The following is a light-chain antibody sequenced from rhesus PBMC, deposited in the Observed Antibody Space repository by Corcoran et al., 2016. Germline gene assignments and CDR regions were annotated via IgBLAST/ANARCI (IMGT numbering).Light chain of an antibody. CDR2: GSS. CDR1: QSVSSY. Sequence: EIVMTQSPATLSLSPGERATLSCRASQSVSSYVAWYQQTPEKAPRLLIYGSSSRATGIPDRFSGSGCGTGFTLTISSLGPEDFAVYYCQQYSNGPRTFGQGTKVEIK. J-gene: IGKJ1*01. CDR3: QQYSNGPRT. V-gene: IGKV3S9*01.